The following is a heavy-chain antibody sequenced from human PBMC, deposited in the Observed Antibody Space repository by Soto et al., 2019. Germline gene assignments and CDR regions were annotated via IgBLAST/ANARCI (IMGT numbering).Heavy chain of an antibody. V-gene: IGHV4-59*08. CDR3: ARRHYDILTGYPAQFDY. CDR2: IYYSGST. CDR1: GGSISSYY. J-gene: IGHJ4*02. Sequence: PSETLSLTCTVSGGSISSYYWSWIRQPPGKGLEWIGYIYYSGSTNYNPSLKSRHTISVDTSKNQFSLKLSSVTAADTAVYYCARRHYDILTGYPAQFDYWGQGTLVTVS. D-gene: IGHD3-9*01.